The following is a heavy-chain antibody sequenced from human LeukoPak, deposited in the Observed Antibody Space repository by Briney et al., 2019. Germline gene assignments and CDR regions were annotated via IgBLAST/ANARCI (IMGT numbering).Heavy chain of an antibody. V-gene: IGHV1-2*06. CDR3: ARVDPADY. Sequence: ASVKVSCKASGYTFTGYYMHWVRQAPGQGLEWMGRINPNSGGTNSAQKFKGRVTMTRDTYISTANMELSRLRSDDTAVYYCARVDPADYWGQGTLVTVSS. D-gene: IGHD5-18*01. CDR2: INPNSGGT. J-gene: IGHJ4*02. CDR1: GYTFTGYY.